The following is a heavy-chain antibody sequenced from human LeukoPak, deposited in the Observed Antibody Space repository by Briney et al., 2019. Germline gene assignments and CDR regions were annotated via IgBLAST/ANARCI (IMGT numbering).Heavy chain of an antibody. D-gene: IGHD4-17*01. CDR2: INTDGSDT. Sequence: GGSLRLSCAASGFTFSGYWMHWVRQAPGKGLVWVSRINTDGSDTSYADSVKGRFTISRDNSKNTLYLQMNRLRVEDTAVYHCAKDRDYGDYPSAYYYYMDVWGKGTTVTVSS. V-gene: IGHV3-74*01. CDR3: AKDRDYGDYPSAYYYYMDV. J-gene: IGHJ6*03. CDR1: GFTFSGYW.